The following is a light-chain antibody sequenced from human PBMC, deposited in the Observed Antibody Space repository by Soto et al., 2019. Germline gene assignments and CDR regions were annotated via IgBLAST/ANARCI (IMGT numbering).Light chain of an antibody. V-gene: IGLV1-40*01. CDR2: GNS. J-gene: IGLJ3*02. CDR3: RAYDSRLSGSV. Sequence: QPVLTQPPSVSGAPGQRVTISCTGSSSNIGAGYDVHWYQQLPGTAPKLLIYGNSNRPSGVPVRFSGSKSGTSASLAITGLQAEDEADYYCRAYDSRLSGSVFGGGTKLTVL. CDR1: SSNIGAGYD.